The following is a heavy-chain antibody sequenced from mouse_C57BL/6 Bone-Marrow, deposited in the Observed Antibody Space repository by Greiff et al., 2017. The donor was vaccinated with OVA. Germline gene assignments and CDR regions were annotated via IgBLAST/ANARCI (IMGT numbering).Heavy chain of an antibody. CDR3: AREDGNYFAWFAY. J-gene: IGHJ3*01. CDR1: GFTFSSYA. D-gene: IGHD2-1*01. CDR2: LSDGGSYT. Sequence: EVQLVESGGGLVKPGGSLKLSCAASGFTFSSYAMSWVRQTPENRLELVATLSDGGSYTYYPDNVKGRFTISRDNAKNNLYLQMSHLKSEDTAMYYCAREDGNYFAWFAYWGQGTLVTVSA. V-gene: IGHV5-4*01.